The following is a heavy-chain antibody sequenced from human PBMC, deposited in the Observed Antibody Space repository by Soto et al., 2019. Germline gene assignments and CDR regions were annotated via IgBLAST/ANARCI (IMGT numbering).Heavy chain of an antibody. CDR3: ARGALVDTYFDY. Sequence: SVKVSCKASGGTFSSYAISCVRQAPGQGLEWMGGIIPIFGTANYAQKFQGRVTITADESTSTAYMELSSLRSEGTAVYYCARGALVDTYFDYWGQGTLVTVSS. D-gene: IGHD2-2*01. CDR1: GGTFSSYA. J-gene: IGHJ4*02. V-gene: IGHV1-69*13. CDR2: IIPIFGTA.